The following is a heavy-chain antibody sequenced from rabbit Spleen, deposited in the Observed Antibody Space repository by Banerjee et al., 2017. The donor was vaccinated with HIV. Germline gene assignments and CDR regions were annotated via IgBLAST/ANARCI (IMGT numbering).Heavy chain of an antibody. CDR1: GFSFSSRYY. D-gene: IGHD4-1*01. J-gene: IGHJ6*01. CDR2: VGSGATGNT. CDR3: ARNANGGWDL. Sequence: QSLEESGGGLVQPEGSLTLTCTASGFSFSSRYYMCWVRQAPGKGLEWIGCVGSGATGNTYYASWAKGRFTISKTSSTTLTLQMTSLTAADTATYFCARNANGGWDLWGPGTLVTVS. V-gene: IGHV1S40*01.